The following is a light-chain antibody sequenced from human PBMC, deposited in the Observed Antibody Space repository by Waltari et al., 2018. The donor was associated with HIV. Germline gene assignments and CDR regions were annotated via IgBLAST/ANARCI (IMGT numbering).Light chain of an antibody. CDR1: QSIIYPSNNYNY. Sequence: DVVMTQSPDSLAVSLGERATINCRSSQSIIYPSNNYNYLAWYQQKPGQPPKLLIYWASTRESGVPDRFSGSGSGTDFTLTISSLQAEDVAMYYCQQYFVTPWTFGQGTKVEIK. CDR2: WAS. J-gene: IGKJ1*01. V-gene: IGKV4-1*01. CDR3: QQYFVTPWT.